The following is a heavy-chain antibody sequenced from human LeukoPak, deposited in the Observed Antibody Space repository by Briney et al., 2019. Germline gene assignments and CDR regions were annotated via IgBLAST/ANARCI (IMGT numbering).Heavy chain of an antibody. CDR2: IKQDGSEK. CDR3: ARVGFSSGYYTGLGD. CDR1: GFTFSSYW. D-gene: IGHD3-3*01. Sequence: GGSLRLSCAASGFTFSSYWMSWVRQAPGKGLEWVGNIKQDGSEKWYVDSVKGRFTMSRDNAKNSLYLQMSSLRAEDTAVYHCARVGFSSGYYTGLGDWGQGTLVTVSS. V-gene: IGHV3-7*01. J-gene: IGHJ4*02.